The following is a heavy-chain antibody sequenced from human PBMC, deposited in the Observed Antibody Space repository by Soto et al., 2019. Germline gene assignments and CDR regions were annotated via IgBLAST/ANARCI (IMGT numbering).Heavy chain of an antibody. V-gene: IGHV4-34*01. Sequence: PSETLSLTCAVYGGSFSGHFWSWIRQPPGKGLEWIGEINYSGKTNYNPSLKSRVTISVDTSKNQFSLKLSSVTAADTAVYYCARGIQITFGGVIVRGDYFDYWDQGTLVTVSS. D-gene: IGHD3-16*02. CDR1: GGSFSGHF. J-gene: IGHJ4*02. CDR2: INYSGKT. CDR3: ARGIQITFGGVIVRGDYFDY.